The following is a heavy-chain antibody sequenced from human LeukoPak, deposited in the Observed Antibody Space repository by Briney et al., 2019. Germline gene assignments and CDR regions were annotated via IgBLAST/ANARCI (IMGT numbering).Heavy chain of an antibody. CDR1: GYTFTSYA. D-gene: IGHD5-18*01. Sequence: GASVKVSCKASGYTFTSYAMNWVRQAPGQGLEWMGWINTNTGNPTYAQGFTGRFVFPLDTSVSTAYLQISSLKAEDTAVYYCARGIGRGYSYGYGDYWGQGTLVTVSS. J-gene: IGHJ4*02. CDR2: INTNTGNP. V-gene: IGHV7-4-1*02. CDR3: ARGIGRGYSYGYGDY.